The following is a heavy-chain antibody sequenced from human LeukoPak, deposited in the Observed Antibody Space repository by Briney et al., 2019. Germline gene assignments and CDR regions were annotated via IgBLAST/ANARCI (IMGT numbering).Heavy chain of an antibody. Sequence: PSETLSLTCAVSGGSISSSNWWSWVRQPPGKGLAWIGEIYHSGSTNYNPSLKSRVTISVDTSKNQFSLKLSSVTAADTAVYYCAGVVVIAGNWFDPWGQGTLVTVSS. CDR2: IYHSGST. V-gene: IGHV4-4*02. CDR1: GGSISSSNW. J-gene: IGHJ5*02. CDR3: AGVVVIAGNWFDP. D-gene: IGHD3-22*01.